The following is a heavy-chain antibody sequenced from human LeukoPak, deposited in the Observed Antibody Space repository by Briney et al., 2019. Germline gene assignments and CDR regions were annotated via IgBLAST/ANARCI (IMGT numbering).Heavy chain of an antibody. CDR1: GGSMTASAYY. D-gene: IGHD3-22*01. V-gene: IGHV4-34*01. J-gene: IGHJ4*02. CDR3: ASGYYLFDY. Sequence: SETLSLTYAVSGGSMTASAYYWSWIRQPPGKGLEWIGEINHSGSTNYNPSLKSRVTISVDTSKNQFSLKLSSVTAADTAVYYCASGYYLFDYWGQGTLVTVSS. CDR2: INHSGST.